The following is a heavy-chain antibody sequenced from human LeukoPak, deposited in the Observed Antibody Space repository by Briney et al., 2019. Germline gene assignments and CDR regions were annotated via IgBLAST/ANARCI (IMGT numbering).Heavy chain of an antibody. CDR3: AKDAEGIRYFDWLLDF. Sequence: PGRSLRLSCVVSGFTFSNCGMHWVRQAPGKGLEWVAVISSDGSNKYYADSVKGRFTISRDSYKSTLYLHMNNLRAEDTATYFCAKDAEGIRYFDWLLDFWGQGTLVTVSS. CDR1: GFTFSNCG. D-gene: IGHD3-9*01. CDR2: ISSDGSNK. V-gene: IGHV3-30*18. J-gene: IGHJ4*02.